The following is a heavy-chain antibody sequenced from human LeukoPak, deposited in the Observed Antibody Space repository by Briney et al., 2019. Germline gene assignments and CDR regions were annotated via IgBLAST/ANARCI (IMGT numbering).Heavy chain of an antibody. Sequence: SETLSLTCTVSGGSISSYYWSWIRQPPGKGLEWLGYIYYSGSTNYNPSLKSRVTISVDTSKNQFSLKLSSVTAADTAVYYCARLQAGDYVYYYYYMDVWGKGTTVTVSS. J-gene: IGHJ6*03. CDR2: IYYSGST. V-gene: IGHV4-59*08. CDR3: ARLQAGDYVYYYYYMDV. D-gene: IGHD4-17*01. CDR1: GGSISSYY.